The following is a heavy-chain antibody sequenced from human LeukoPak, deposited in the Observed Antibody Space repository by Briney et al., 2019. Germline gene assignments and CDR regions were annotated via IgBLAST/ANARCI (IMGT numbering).Heavy chain of an antibody. Sequence: ASVKVSCKASGYTFTGYYMHWVREAPGQGLEWMGWINPNSGGTNYAQKFHGRVTMTRDTSISTAYMELSRLRSDETAVYYCAKQAEEQWLLIDYWGQGTLVTVSS. D-gene: IGHD6-19*01. CDR3: AKQAEEQWLLIDY. V-gene: IGHV1-2*02. J-gene: IGHJ4*02. CDR2: INPNSGGT. CDR1: GYTFTGYY.